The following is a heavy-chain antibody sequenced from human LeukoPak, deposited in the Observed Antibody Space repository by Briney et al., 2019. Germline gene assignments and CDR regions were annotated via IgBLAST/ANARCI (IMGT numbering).Heavy chain of an antibody. J-gene: IGHJ5*02. CDR3: ARASDISLPFET. Sequence: ASVKVSCKTSGYSFSNYGIVWVRQAPGQGLEWMGWISAKNGNTKNSQKVQGRVTMTTDSSTNIAYLELTSLRSDDTAVYYCARASDISLPFETWGQGTLVTVSS. CDR1: GYSFSNYG. CDR2: ISAKNGNT. V-gene: IGHV1-18*01. D-gene: IGHD2-2*01.